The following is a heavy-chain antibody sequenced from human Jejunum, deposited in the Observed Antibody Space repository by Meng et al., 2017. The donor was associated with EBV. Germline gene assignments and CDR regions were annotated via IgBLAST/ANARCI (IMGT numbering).Heavy chain of an antibody. J-gene: IGHJ4*02. D-gene: IGHD3-3*01. CDR2: IYHSGST. CDR1: GDSISRSNW. CDR3: ARYGSGYFPALWY. V-gene: IGHV4-4*02. Sequence: LRCQGPGQGLWKPSGTLSATCAGSGDSISRSNWWSWVRQPPGKGLEWIGEIYHSGSTNYNPSLKSRVTISVDKSKNQFSLKLSSVTAADTAVYYCARYGSGYFPALWYWGQGTLVTVSS.